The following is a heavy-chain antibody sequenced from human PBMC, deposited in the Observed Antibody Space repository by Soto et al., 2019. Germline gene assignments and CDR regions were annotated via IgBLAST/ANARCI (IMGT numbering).Heavy chain of an antibody. CDR1: GVTFRTFW. J-gene: IGHJ6*02. V-gene: IGHV3-7*03. Sequence: PGGSLRLSCAASGVTFRTFWMTWVRQAAGRGLEWVANIKEDGSEEYFADAVKGRFTISRDNANHSVYLQMNSLRVDDTALYYCAKGDHWGTRVKYYYGLDVWGQGTTVTVSS. D-gene: IGHD7-27*01. CDR2: IKEDGSEE. CDR3: AKGDHWGTRVKYYYGLDV.